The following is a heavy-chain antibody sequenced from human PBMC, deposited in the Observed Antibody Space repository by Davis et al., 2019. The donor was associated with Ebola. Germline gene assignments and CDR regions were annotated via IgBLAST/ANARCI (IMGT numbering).Heavy chain of an antibody. CDR2: INHSGST. J-gene: IGHJ3*02. Sequence: PGGSLRLSCAVYGGSFSGYYWSWIRQPPGKGLEWIGEINHSGSTNYNPSLKSRVTISVDTSKNQFSLKLSSVTAADTAVYYCARRSGGFFAFDIWGQGTMVTVSS. CDR3: ARRSGGFFAFDI. CDR1: GGSFSGYY. D-gene: IGHD3-16*01. V-gene: IGHV4-34*01.